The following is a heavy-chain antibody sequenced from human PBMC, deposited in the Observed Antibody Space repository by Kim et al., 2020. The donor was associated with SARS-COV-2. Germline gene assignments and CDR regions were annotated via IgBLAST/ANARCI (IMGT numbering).Heavy chain of an antibody. J-gene: IGHJ4*02. D-gene: IGHD6-13*01. V-gene: IGHV3-23*01. Sequence: YADSVKGRFTISRDNSKNTLYLQMNSLRAEDTAVYYCAKPPGAAAGRGDYWGQGTLVTVSS. CDR3: AKPPGAAAGRGDY.